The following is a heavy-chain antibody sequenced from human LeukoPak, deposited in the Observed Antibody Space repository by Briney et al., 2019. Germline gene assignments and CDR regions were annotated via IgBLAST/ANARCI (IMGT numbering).Heavy chain of an antibody. Sequence: GSLRLSCEGSAFIFSGHWMNWVRQAPGKGLEWVANIEQDGSERYYVDSVKGRFTISRDNAKNSLYLQMNSLRAEDTAVYYCARRLSTTVTTFDYWGQGTLVTVSS. CDR1: AFIFSGHW. D-gene: IGHD4-11*01. J-gene: IGHJ4*02. CDR3: ARRLSTTVTTFDY. V-gene: IGHV3-7*01. CDR2: IEQDGSER.